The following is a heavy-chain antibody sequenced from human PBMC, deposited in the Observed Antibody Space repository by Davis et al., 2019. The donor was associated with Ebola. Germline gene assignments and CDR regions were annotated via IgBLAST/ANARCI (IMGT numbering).Heavy chain of an antibody. CDR3: ARGRSSSRWAFDI. J-gene: IGHJ3*02. D-gene: IGHD6-13*01. CDR1: GYTFIGYY. V-gene: IGHV1-2*02. Sequence: ASVQISCKASGYTFIGYYIRWVRQAPGQGLEWMGWINPHGGGTKYAQRFQDRVNLTRDMSISTAYMDLSRLKSDDTAVYYCARGRSSSRWAFDIWGQRTMVTVSS. CDR2: INPHGGGT.